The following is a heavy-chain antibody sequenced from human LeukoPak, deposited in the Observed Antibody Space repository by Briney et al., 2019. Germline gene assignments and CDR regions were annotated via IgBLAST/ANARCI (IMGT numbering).Heavy chain of an antibody. CDR3: ANCPYSGSYQYFDY. V-gene: IGHV3-23*01. J-gene: IGHJ4*02. CDR1: GFTFSSYA. CDR2: ISGSGGST. D-gene: IGHD1-26*01. Sequence: GGSLRLSCAASGFTFSSYAMSWVRQAPGKGLEWVSAISGSGGSTYYADSVKGRFTISRDNSKNTLYLQMNSLRAEDTAVYYCANCPYSGSYQYFDYWGQGTLVTVSS.